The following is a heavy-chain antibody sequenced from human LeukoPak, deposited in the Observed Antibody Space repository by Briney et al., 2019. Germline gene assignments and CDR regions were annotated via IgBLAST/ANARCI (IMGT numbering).Heavy chain of an antibody. D-gene: IGHD2-2*01. J-gene: IGHJ4*02. Sequence: PGGSLRLSCAASGFTFSSYSMNWVRQAPGKGLEWVSSISSSSSYIYYADSVKGRFTISRDNAKNSLYLQMNSLRAEDTAVYYCARGVVPAAIHAGYWGQGTLVTVSS. V-gene: IGHV3-21*01. CDR3: ARGVVPAAIHAGY. CDR2: ISSSSSYI. CDR1: GFTFSSYS.